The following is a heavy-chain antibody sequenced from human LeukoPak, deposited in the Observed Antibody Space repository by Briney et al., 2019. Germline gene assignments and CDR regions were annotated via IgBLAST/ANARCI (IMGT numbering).Heavy chain of an antibody. J-gene: IGHJ4*02. Sequence: SETLSLTCTVSRGSINTKTHYWACIRQTPGKGLEWIGSVFYNGNTYYNPSLKSRVAISVDTSKNQFSLRLTAVTTADTGVYYCAKHGEDSSGYYADFFDHCGQGTLITVSS. CDR3: AKHGEDSSGYYADFFDH. CDR1: RGSINTKTHY. V-gene: IGHV4-39*01. CDR2: VFYNGNT. D-gene: IGHD3-22*01.